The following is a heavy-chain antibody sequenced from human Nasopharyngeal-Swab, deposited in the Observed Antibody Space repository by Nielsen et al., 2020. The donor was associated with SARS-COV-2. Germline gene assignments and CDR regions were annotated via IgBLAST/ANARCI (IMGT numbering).Heavy chain of an antibody. D-gene: IGHD5/OR15-5a*01. J-gene: IGHJ6*02. CDR3: ARGPRYSVYDYRSYYGMDV. Sequence: WVRQAPGQGPEWMGGIIPTIATADYAQKFQGRVTISADESTSTSYLELSSLRSEDTAVYYCARGPRYSVYDYRSYYGMDVWGQGTTVTVSS. CDR2: IIPTIATA. V-gene: IGHV1-69*01.